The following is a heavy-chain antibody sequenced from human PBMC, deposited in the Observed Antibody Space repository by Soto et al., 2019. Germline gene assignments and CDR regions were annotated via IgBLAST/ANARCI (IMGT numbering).Heavy chain of an antibody. J-gene: IGHJ5*02. CDR1: GCTCVDCV. CDR3: ARNKYSYGDLNWFDT. CDR2: ISSDGSST. D-gene: IGHD5-18*01. V-gene: IGHV3-74*01. Sequence: PGGSLRVSCAAFGCTCVDCVIHWVLQAPGKGLEWVSRISSDGSSTSYADSVKGRFTISRDNAKNTLYLQMNSLRAEDMVVYYCARNKYSYGDLNWFDTWGQGTLVSVSS.